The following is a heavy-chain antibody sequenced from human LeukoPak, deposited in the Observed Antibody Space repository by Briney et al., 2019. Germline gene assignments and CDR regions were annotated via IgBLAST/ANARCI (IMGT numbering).Heavy chain of an antibody. J-gene: IGHJ4*02. V-gene: IGHV7-4-1*02. CDR2: INTNTGNP. Sequence: GASVKVSCKASGYTFTRYTMNWVRQAPGQGLEWMGWINTNTGNPTYAQGFTGRFVFSLDTSVSTAYLQINSLKAEDTAVYYCATTVDTVVAKYYFDYWGQGTLVTVSS. CDR1: GYTFTRYT. CDR3: ATTVDTVVAKYYFDY. D-gene: IGHD5-18*01.